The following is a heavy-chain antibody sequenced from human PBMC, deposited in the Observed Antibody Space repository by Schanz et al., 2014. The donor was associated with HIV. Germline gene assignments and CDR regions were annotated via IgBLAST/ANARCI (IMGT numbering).Heavy chain of an antibody. CDR3: AREGLGAFAY. D-gene: IGHD3-16*01. V-gene: IGHV3-33*01. CDR2: IWYDGSNK. Sequence: QVQLVESGGGVVQPGRSLRLSCAASGFTFSSYGMHWVRQAPGKGLEWVAVIWYDGSNKYYADSVKGRFTISRDNSKNTLYLQMNSLRAEDTAVYFCAREGLGAFAYWGQGTLVTVSS. CDR1: GFTFSSYG. J-gene: IGHJ4*02.